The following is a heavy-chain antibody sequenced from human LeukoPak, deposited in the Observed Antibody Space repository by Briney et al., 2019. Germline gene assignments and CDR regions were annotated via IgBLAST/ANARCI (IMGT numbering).Heavy chain of an antibody. CDR1: GFTFSRDW. D-gene: IGHD3-9*01. CDR2: IKEDGSAQ. Sequence: PGGSLRLSCVASGFTFSRDWMSWVRQAPGKGLEWVANIKEDGSAQYYADSVKGRFTISRDNTKNPLYLQMNSLTAEDTAMYYCAKDGDGYHNWGQGALVTVSS. J-gene: IGHJ4*02. V-gene: IGHV3-7*01. CDR3: AKDGDGYHN.